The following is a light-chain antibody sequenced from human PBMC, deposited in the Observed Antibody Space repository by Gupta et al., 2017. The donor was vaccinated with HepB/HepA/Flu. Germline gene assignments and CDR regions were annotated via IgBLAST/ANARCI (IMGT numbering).Light chain of an antibody. V-gene: IGLV1-40*01. CDR3: QSYDSSLSGYV. Sequence: QSVLTQPPSGSGAPGQRVTISCTGSSSNIGAGYDGQWYQQLPGTAPKLLIYGNNNRPSGVPDRFSGSKSGTSASLVITGLQAEDEADYYCQSYDSSLSGYVFGTGTSVTVL. CDR1: SSNIGAGYD. CDR2: GNN. J-gene: IGLJ1*01.